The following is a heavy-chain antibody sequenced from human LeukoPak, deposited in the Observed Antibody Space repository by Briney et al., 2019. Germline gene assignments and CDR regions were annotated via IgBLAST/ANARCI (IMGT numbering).Heavy chain of an antibody. D-gene: IGHD3-3*01. CDR1: GGSISSSSYY. V-gene: IGHV4-39*01. J-gene: IGHJ5*02. Sequence: PSETLSLTCTVSGGSISSSSYYWGWFRQPPGKGLEWIGGIFYSGSTYYNPSLKSRVTISVDTSKNQFSLKLSSVTAADTAVYYCARPHIYDFWSGYSYWFDPWGQGTLVTVSS. CDR2: IFYSGST. CDR3: ARPHIYDFWSGYSYWFDP.